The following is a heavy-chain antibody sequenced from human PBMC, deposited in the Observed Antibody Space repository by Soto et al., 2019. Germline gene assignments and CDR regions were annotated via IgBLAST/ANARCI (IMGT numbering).Heavy chain of an antibody. CDR1: GFTFSSRA. V-gene: IGHV3-48*02. Sequence: GSLRLSCTASGFTFSSRAMNWVRQFPGRGLEWVSYISSSSSNIDYADSVKGRFTVSRDNAKNSLYLQMNSLRDEDTAVYYCARVVQFYDSSGYSFYYFDYWGQGALVTVSS. D-gene: IGHD3-22*01. CDR3: ARVVQFYDSSGYSFYYFDY. J-gene: IGHJ4*02. CDR2: ISSSSSNI.